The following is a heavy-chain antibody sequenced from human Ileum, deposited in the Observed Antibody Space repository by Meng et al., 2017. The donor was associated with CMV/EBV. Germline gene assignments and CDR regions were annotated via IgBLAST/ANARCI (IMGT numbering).Heavy chain of an antibody. CDR2: IIPILGIA. V-gene: IGHV1-69*04. CDR3: AREWLSLDYYGMDV. J-gene: IGHJ6*02. Sequence: SVKVSCKASGGTFSSYTISWVRQAPGQGREWRGRIIPILGIANYAQKFQGRVTITADKSTSTAYMELGSLRSGDTAVYYCAREWLSLDYYGMDVWGQGTTVTVSS. D-gene: IGHD3-22*01. CDR1: GGTFSSYT.